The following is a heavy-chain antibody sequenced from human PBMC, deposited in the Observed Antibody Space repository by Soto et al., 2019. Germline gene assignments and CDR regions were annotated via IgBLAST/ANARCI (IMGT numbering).Heavy chain of an antibody. J-gene: IGHJ3*02. Sequence: QVQLVQSGAEVKKPGSSVKVSCKASGGTFSTYTIIWVRQAPGQGLEWMGRIIPTLNITNTAQSSQDRATIIADKSTSTASLELSTLRSDDTAMYFCTLGSWSAETFEIWGRGTMVTVSS. CDR1: GGTFSTYT. V-gene: IGHV1-69*02. CDR2: IIPTLNIT. CDR3: TLGSWSAETFEI. D-gene: IGHD6-13*01.